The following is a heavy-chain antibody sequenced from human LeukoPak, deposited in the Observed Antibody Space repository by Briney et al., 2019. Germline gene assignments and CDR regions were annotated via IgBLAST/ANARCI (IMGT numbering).Heavy chain of an antibody. Sequence: SVKVSCKASGGTFSSYAISWVRQAPGQGLEWMGGIIPIFGTANYAQKFQGRVTITADESTSTAYMELSSLRSEDTAVYYCARGRGFLEWLGFDYWGQGTLVTVSS. V-gene: IGHV1-69*01. CDR3: ARGRGFLEWLGFDY. J-gene: IGHJ4*02. D-gene: IGHD3-3*01. CDR1: GGTFSSYA. CDR2: IIPIFGTA.